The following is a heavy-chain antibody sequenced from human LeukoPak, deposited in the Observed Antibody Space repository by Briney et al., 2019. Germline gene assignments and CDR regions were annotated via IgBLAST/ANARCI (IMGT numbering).Heavy chain of an antibody. CDR1: GFTFSSYN. CDR3: ARVSLGAAAGASR. D-gene: IGHD6-13*01. Sequence: PGESLRLSCAASGFTFSSYNMNWVRQGPGKGLEWVSSISSSSSYIDYTDSVKGRFTISRDNAKNSLYLQMNSLRADDTAIYYCARVSLGAAAGASRWGQGTLVTVSS. CDR2: ISSSSSYI. V-gene: IGHV3-21*01. J-gene: IGHJ4*02.